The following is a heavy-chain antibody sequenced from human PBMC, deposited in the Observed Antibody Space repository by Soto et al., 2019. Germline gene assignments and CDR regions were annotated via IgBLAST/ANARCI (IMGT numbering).Heavy chain of an antibody. CDR3: ASGQSMDNTPIYYYHRMDV. V-gene: IGHV1-69*06. Sequence: SVKVSCKSCGGTFSSYAIRRVRWVPGGGRAWMVGIIPIFGTANYAVKFQGRVTITADKSTSTAYMELSSLRSEDRAVYYCASGQSMDNTPIYYYHRMDVWAKATTVTASS. D-gene: IGHD1-1*01. CDR2: IIPIFGTA. J-gene: IGHJ6*04. CDR1: GGTFSSYA.